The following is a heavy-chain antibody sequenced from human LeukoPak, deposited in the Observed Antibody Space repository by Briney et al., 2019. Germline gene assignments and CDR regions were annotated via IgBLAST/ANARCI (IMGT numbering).Heavy chain of an antibody. J-gene: IGHJ6*03. CDR3: ARAGAGALDRIAARELYYYYYMDV. CDR2: ISSSSSYI. V-gene: IGHV3-21*01. CDR1: GFTFSSYS. Sequence: GGSLRLSCAASGFTFSSYSMNWVRQAPGKGLEWVSSISSSSSYIYYADSVKGRFTISRDNAKNSLYLQMNSLRAEDTAVYYCARAGAGALDRIAARELYYYYYMDVWGKGTTVTVSS. D-gene: IGHD6-6*01.